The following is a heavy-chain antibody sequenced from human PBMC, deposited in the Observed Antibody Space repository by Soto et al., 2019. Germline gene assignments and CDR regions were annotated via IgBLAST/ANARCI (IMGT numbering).Heavy chain of an antibody. CDR1: GFTVSSNY. Sequence: EVQLVETGGGLIQPGGSLRLSCAASGFTVSSNYMSWVRQAPGKGLEWVSVIYSGGSTYYADSVKGRFTISRDNSKNTLYLQMNSLRAEDTDVYYCARERGYYASSGYDFDYWGQGTLVNVSS. CDR3: ARERGYYASSGYDFDY. J-gene: IGHJ4*02. D-gene: IGHD3-22*01. V-gene: IGHV3-53*02. CDR2: IYSGGST.